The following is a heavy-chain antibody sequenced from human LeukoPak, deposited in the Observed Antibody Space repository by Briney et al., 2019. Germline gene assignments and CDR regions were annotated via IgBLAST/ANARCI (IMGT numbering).Heavy chain of an antibody. CDR3: ARGAYGSGTSLGY. J-gene: IGHJ4*02. CDR2: ISTSSSYI. Sequence: GGSLRLSCAASGFIFSDYTMNWVRQAPGKGLELVSSISTSSSYIYFADSVRGRFTISRDNTKNSLYLQMSSLRAEDTAVYYCARGAYGSGTSLGYWGPGTLVTVSS. D-gene: IGHD3-10*01. CDR1: GFIFSDYT. V-gene: IGHV3-21*06.